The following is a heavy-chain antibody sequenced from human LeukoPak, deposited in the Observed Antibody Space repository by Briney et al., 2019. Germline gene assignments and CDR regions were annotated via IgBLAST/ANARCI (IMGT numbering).Heavy chain of an antibody. D-gene: IGHD5-18*01. J-gene: IGHJ4*02. CDR1: GFTFSSHS. Sequence: GGSLRLSGAASGFTFSSHSMNWVRQAPGKGLEWVSSIASSSSHIYYADSVKGRFTISRDNGKNSLYLQMNSLRAEDTAVYYCARGSSADTTMGDYWGLGTLVTVSS. CDR2: IASSSSHI. V-gene: IGHV3-21*01. CDR3: ARGSSADTTMGDY.